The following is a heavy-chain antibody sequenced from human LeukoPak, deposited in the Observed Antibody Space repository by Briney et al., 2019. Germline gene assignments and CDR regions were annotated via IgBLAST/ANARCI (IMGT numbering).Heavy chain of an antibody. V-gene: IGHV3-33*01. J-gene: IGHJ3*02. Sequence: PGRSLRLSCVASGFIFRNYGMQWVRQAPGRGLEWVEVIWNDGTKEYYVDSVKGRFTISRDSSQNTLFLQMDSLGAEDTAVYYCARSVRGSATGTGDVFDIWGQGTMVTVSS. CDR2: IWNDGTKE. CDR1: GFIFRNYG. CDR3: ARSVRGSATGTGDVFDI. D-gene: IGHD1-1*01.